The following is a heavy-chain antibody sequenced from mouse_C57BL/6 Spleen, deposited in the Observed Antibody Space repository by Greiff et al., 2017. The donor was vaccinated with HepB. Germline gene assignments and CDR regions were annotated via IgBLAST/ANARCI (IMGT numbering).Heavy chain of an antibody. V-gene: IGHV1-4*01. CDR3: AKDGGLTGDYAMDY. D-gene: IGHD2-2*01. Sequence: QVQLQQSGAELARPGASVKMSCKASGYTFTSYTMHWVKQRPGQGLEWIGYINPSSGYTKYNQKFKDKATLTADKSSSTAYMQLSSLTSEDSAVYYCAKDGGLTGDYAMDYWGQVTSVTVSS. CDR2: INPSSGYT. J-gene: IGHJ4*01. CDR1: GYTFTSYT.